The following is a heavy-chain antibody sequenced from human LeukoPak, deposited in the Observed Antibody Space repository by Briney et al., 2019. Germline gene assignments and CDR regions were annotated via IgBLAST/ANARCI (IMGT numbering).Heavy chain of an antibody. CDR3: ARDNWNYGSSMDV. J-gene: IGHJ6*02. V-gene: IGHV4-59*01. Sequence: SETLSLTCTVSGGSISSYYWSWIRQPPGKGLEWIGYIYYSGSTNYNPSLKSRVTISVDTSKNQFSLKLSSVTAADTAVYYCARDNWNYGSSMDVWGQGTTVTASS. D-gene: IGHD1-7*01. CDR1: GGSISSYY. CDR2: IYYSGST.